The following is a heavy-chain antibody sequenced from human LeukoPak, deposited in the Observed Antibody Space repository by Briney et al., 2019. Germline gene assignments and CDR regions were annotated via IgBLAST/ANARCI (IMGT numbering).Heavy chain of an antibody. D-gene: IGHD3-22*01. V-gene: IGHV3-23*01. Sequence: PGGSLRLSCEASGFTFGSYAMTWVRQAPGKGLDWVSVIGASGADTDYADSVKGRFTISRDNAKNTLYLHMRSLRAEDTAVYFCARRPRDSSGYYLGAFHAWGQGTTVTVSS. J-gene: IGHJ3*01. CDR2: IGASGADT. CDR1: GFTFGSYA. CDR3: ARRPRDSSGYYLGAFHA.